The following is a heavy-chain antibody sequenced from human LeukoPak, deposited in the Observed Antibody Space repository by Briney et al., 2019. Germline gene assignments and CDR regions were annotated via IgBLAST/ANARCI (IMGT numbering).Heavy chain of an antibody. CDR3: ARALFNWNDAFSFDY. D-gene: IGHD1-20*01. CDR2: INPNSGGT. CDR1: GYTFTGCY. Sequence: RASVTVSCKASGYTFTGCYMHWVRQAPGQGLEWMGWINPNSGGTNYAQKFQGRVTMTRDTSISTAYMELSRLRSDDTAVYYCARALFNWNDAFSFDYWGQGTLVTVSS. J-gene: IGHJ4*02. V-gene: IGHV1-2*02.